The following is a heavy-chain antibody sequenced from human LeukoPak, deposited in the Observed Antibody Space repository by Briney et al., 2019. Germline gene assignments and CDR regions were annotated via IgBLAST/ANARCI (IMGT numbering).Heavy chain of an antibody. V-gene: IGHV3-53*01. D-gene: IGHD1-14*01. J-gene: IGHJ5*02. CDR3: ARGAPDAWFDP. CDR1: GFTVSSNY. CDR2: IYRDGTT. Sequence: PGGSLRLSCAASGFTVSSNYMSWVRQAPGKGLEWVSVIYRDGTTYYADSVKGRFTISRDNSKNTLYLQMNSLRAEDTAVYYCARGAPDAWFDPWGQGTLVTVSS.